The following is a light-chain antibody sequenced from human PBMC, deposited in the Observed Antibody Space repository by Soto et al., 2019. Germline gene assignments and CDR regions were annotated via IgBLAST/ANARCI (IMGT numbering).Light chain of an antibody. V-gene: IGKV1-12*01. CDR1: QDIGAR. J-gene: IGKJ1*01. CDR3: LQVYSYPRT. CDR2: AAS. Sequence: DIQMTQSPSSVSASVGDRITITCRARQDIGARLAWFQQKPGKAPQSLIQAASILQSGVPSRFSGSGSDTEFIHTSTKLQPEDCVSYLCLQVYSYPRTFGLGTKGDI.